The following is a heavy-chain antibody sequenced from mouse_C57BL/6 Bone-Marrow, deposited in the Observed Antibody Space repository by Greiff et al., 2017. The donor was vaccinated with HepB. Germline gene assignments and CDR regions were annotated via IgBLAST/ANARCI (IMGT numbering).Heavy chain of an antibody. CDR3: ARWGYCDYDFDY. Sequence: EVQGVESGGGLVQPGGSLSLSCAASGFTFTDYYMSWVRQPPGKALEWLGFIRNKANGYTTEYSASVKGRFTISRDNSQSILYLQMNALRAEDSATYYCARWGYCDYDFDYWGKGTTLTVSS. CDR1: GFTFTDYY. J-gene: IGHJ2*01. D-gene: IGHD2-4*01. CDR2: IRNKANGYTT. V-gene: IGHV7-3*01.